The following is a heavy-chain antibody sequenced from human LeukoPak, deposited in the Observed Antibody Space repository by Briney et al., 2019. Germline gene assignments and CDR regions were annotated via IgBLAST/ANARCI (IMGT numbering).Heavy chain of an antibody. D-gene: IGHD3-10*01. V-gene: IGHV4-59*12. J-gene: IGHJ5*02. CDR2: IYYSGST. CDR1: GGSISSYY. CDR3: ARKGWFGELSERNWFDP. Sequence: SETLSLTCTVSGGSISSYYWSWVRQPPGKGLEWIGYIYYSGSTNYNPSLKSRVTISVDKSKNQFSLKLSSVTAADTAVYYCARKGWFGELSERNWFDPWGQGTLVTVSS.